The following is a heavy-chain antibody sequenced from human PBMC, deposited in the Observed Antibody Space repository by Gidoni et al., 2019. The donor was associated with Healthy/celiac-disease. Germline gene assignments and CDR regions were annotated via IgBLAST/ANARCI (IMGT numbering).Heavy chain of an antibody. J-gene: IGHJ1*01. CDR1: GYTFTGSY. CDR3: ARGGGLIGYCSGGSCYAKYFQH. D-gene: IGHD2-15*01. CDR2: INPNSGGT. Sequence: QVQLVQSGAEVKKPGASVKVSCKDSGYTFTGSYMHWVRQAPGQGLEWMGWINPNSGGTNYAQKFQGRVTMTRDTSISTAYMELSRLRSDDTAVYYCARGGGLIGYCSGGSCYAKYFQHWGQGTLVTVSS. V-gene: IGHV1-2*02.